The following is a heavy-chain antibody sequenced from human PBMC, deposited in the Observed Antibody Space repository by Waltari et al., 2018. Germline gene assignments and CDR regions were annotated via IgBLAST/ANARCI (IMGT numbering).Heavy chain of an antibody. CDR3: ARERGLYDSSEGPYYAFDI. CDR2: KKQDGRGK. Sequence: EVQLVESGGGLVQPGGSLRLSCAASGFTFSSSWMSWVRQAPGKGREWVANKKQDGRGKYYVDSVKGRFTISRDNAKNSLYLQMNSLRAEDTAVYYCARERGLYDSSEGPYYAFDIWGQGTMVTVSS. J-gene: IGHJ3*02. V-gene: IGHV3-7*01. CDR1: GFTFSSSW. D-gene: IGHD3-22*01.